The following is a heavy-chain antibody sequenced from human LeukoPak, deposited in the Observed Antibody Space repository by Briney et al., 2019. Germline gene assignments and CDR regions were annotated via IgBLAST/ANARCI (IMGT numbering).Heavy chain of an antibody. D-gene: IGHD5-18*01. CDR3: ARGWIELWPLDS. CDR1: GFTFTSYW. V-gene: IGHV3-7*03. Sequence: PGGSLRLSCAASGFTFTSYWMSRVRQAAGKGVEGVANINQDGSEKYYVDSVKGRFTISRDNANNSLCLQMNSLRAEDTAVYYCARGWIELWPLDSWGQGTLVTVSS. CDR2: INQDGSEK. J-gene: IGHJ4*02.